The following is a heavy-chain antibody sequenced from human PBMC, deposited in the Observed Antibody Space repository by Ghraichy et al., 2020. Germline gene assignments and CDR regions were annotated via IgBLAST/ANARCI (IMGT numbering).Heavy chain of an antibody. Sequence: GRSLRLSCAASGFTFSSSWMSWVRQAPGKGLEWVANIKQDGSETYYLDSVKGRFTVSRDNARNSLFLQMNSLSAEDTAIYFCTGLGLSGWSNWFDPWGQGTLVTVSS. CDR3: TGLGLSGWSNWFDP. CDR1: GFTFSSSW. CDR2: IKQDGSET. J-gene: IGHJ5*02. V-gene: IGHV3-7*03. D-gene: IGHD6-19*01.